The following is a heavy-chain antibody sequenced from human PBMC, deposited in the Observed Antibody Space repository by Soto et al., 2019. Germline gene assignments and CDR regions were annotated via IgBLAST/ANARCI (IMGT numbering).Heavy chain of an antibody. Sequence: QVQLQESGPGLVKPSGTLSLTCGVSGGSISSTNWWSWVRQPPGKGLEWIGEIYHTGSTNYNPSLQSRVTLSGDKFQNQFPPKLSAGNAAGPAGYTVSRVRWQPLVTPQFGYRGPGTLVTVSS. CDR3: SRVRWQPLVTPQFGY. V-gene: IGHV4-4*02. D-gene: IGHD6-13*01. CDR1: GGSISSTNW. J-gene: IGHJ4*01. CDR2: IYHTGST.